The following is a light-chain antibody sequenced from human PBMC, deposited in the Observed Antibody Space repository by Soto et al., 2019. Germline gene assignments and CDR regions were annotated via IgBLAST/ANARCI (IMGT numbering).Light chain of an antibody. Sequence: DIQTPQSPSTLSASVGDRVTITCRASQSISSWLAWYQQKPGKAPKLLIYDASSLESGVPSRFSRSGSGTEFTLTISSLQPDDFATDYCQQYNSYSPERTFGQGTKVEIK. CDR2: DAS. J-gene: IGKJ1*01. CDR3: QQYNSYSPERT. V-gene: IGKV1-5*01. CDR1: QSISSW.